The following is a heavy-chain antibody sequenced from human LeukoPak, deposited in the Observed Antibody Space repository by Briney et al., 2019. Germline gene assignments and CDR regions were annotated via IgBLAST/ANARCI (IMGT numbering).Heavy chain of an antibody. CDR2: ISAYNGNT. J-gene: IGHJ4*02. D-gene: IGHD6-19*01. CDR1: GYTFTSYG. Sequence: ASVKVSCKASGYTFTSYGISWVRQAPGQGLEWMGWISAYNGNTNYAQKLQGRVTMTTDTSTSTAYMELRSLRSDDTAVYYCASTGYSSGWYLIYFDYWGQGTLVTVSS. CDR3: ASTGYSSGWYLIYFDY. V-gene: IGHV1-18*01.